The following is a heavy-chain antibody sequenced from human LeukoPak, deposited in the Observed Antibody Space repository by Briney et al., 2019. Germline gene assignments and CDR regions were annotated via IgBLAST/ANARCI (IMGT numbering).Heavy chain of an antibody. Sequence: PSQTLSLTCTVSGGSISSGGYYWSWIRQPPGKGLEWIGYIYYTGSTYYNPSLKSRVTISVDRSKNQFSLKLSSVTAADTAVYYCARSYCSITSCYTADYWGQGTLVPVSS. CDR3: ARSYCSITSCYTADY. CDR2: IYYTGST. CDR1: GGSISSGGYY. V-gene: IGHV4-30-2*01. D-gene: IGHD2-2*02. J-gene: IGHJ4*02.